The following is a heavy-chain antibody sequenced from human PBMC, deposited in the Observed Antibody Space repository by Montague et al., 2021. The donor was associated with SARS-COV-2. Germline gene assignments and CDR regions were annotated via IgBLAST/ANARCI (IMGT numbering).Heavy chain of an antibody. Sequence: IYHSGSAYYNPSLKSRVTISIDTSKNQFSLKLSSVTAADTAVYYCARVPDSGTYWSGAYLGKGTLVTGSS. CDR2: IYHSGSA. V-gene: IGHV4-4*02. J-gene: IGHJ4*02. D-gene: IGHD1-26*01. CDR3: ARVPDSGTYWSGAY.